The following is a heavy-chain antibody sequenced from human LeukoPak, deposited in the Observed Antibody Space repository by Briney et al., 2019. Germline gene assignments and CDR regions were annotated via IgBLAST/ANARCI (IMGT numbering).Heavy chain of an antibody. CDR3: ARDYDSSGYYSMWYFDL. J-gene: IGHJ2*01. Sequence: SVKVSCKASGGTFSSYAISWVRQAPGQGLEWMGGIIPVFGTANYAQKFQGRVTITADESTSTAYMELSSLRSEDTAVYYCARDYDSSGYYSMWYFDLWGRGTLVTVSS. D-gene: IGHD3-22*01. CDR1: GGTFSSYA. CDR2: IIPVFGTA. V-gene: IGHV1-69*13.